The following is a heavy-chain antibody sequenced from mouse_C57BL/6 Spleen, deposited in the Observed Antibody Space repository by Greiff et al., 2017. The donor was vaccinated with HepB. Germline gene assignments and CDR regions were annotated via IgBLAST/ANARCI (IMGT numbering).Heavy chain of an antibody. CDR2: INPYNGDT. J-gene: IGHJ2*01. CDR1: GYSFTGYF. Sequence: VQLQQSGPELVKPGDSVKISCKASGYSFTGYFMNWVMQSHGKSLEWIGRINPYNGDTFYNQKFKGKATLTVDKSSSTAHMELRSLTSEDSAVYYCARWTTVVPFDYWGQGTTLTVSS. D-gene: IGHD1-1*01. CDR3: ARWTTVVPFDY. V-gene: IGHV1-20*01.